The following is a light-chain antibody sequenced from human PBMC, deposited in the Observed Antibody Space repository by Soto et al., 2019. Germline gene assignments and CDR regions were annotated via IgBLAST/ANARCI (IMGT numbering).Light chain of an antibody. Sequence: EIVMTQSPATLSVSPGERATLSCRASQSVSNNLAWYQKKPGQAPSLLIYGASTRATGIPARFSGGGSGTEFTRTISSGQPGDFAVYYWQRYKNGGTCGQGTRVESK. CDR1: QSVSNN. J-gene: IGKJ1*01. V-gene: IGKV3-15*01. CDR3: QRYKNGGT. CDR2: GAS.